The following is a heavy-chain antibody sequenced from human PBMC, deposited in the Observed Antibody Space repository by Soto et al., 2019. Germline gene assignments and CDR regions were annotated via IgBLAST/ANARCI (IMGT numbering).Heavy chain of an antibody. CDR3: ARDWHIRSWGYYFDL. CDR1: GFIFSTYG. J-gene: IGHJ4*02. V-gene: IGHV3-33*01. D-gene: IGHD6-6*01. Sequence: GGSLRLSCAASGFIFSTYGMHWVRQAPGKGLEWVAAIWSDGSDKNSADSVKGRFTISRDNSKNTLYLQMNSLRAEDTAMYCCARDWHIRSWGYYFDLWGQGTLVTVSS. CDR2: IWSDGSDK.